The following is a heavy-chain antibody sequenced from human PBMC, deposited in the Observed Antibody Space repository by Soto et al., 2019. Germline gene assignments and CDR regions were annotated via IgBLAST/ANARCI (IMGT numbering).Heavy chain of an antibody. Sequence: GGSLRLSCAASGFTFSSYSMNWVRQAPGKGLEWVSSISSSSSYIYYADSVKGRFTISRDNAKNSLYLQMNSLRAEDTAVYYCARELDSSTFVFWPNRARDAFDIWGQGTMVTVSS. D-gene: IGHD6-13*01. V-gene: IGHV3-21*01. CDR2: ISSSSSYI. CDR1: GFTFSSYS. CDR3: ARELDSSTFVFWPNRARDAFDI. J-gene: IGHJ3*02.